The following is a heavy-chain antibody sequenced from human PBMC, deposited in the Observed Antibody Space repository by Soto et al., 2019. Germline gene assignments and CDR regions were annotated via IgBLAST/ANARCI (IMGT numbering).Heavy chain of an antibody. J-gene: IGHJ4*02. V-gene: IGHV1-69*01. CDR3: ARGLHATSGSYYFDS. CDR1: GGTFSSYA. Sequence: QEQLVQSGTEMRKPGSSVNVSCRASGGTFSSYALGWVRQAPGQGLEWMGGIIPVFGTSYTAQKFQGRVTINAVESTGTAYMELSSLRVEDTAVYFCARGLHATSGSYYFDSWGQGTLVTVSS. D-gene: IGHD3-10*01. CDR2: IIPVFGTS.